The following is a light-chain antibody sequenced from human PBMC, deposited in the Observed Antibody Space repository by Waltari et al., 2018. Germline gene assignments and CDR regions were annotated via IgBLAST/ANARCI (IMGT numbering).Light chain of an antibody. V-gene: IGKV3-11*01. CDR1: QSASSRY. J-gene: IGKJ2*01. CDR2: DAS. Sequence: DIAFTQSPATLSLPPVERATLSCRASQSASSRYFAWYQQKPGQAPRLLIYDASNRATGIPARFSGSGSGTDFTLTISSLEPEDFAVYYCQQRSNWPPRYTFGQGTKLEIK. CDR3: QQRSNWPPRYT.